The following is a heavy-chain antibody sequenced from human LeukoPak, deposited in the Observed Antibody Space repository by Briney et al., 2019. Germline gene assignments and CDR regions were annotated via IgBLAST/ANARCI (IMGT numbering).Heavy chain of an antibody. J-gene: IGHJ4*02. Sequence: GGSLRLSCVVSGFTFSNYWMSWVRQAPGKGLEWVANIDQDGSGKSYVDSVKGQFTISRSNARNSLYLQMNSLRAEDTAVYYCARGRRGYMTASPLDYWGQGTLVTVSS. CDR1: GFTFSNYW. D-gene: IGHD5-12*01. CDR3: ARGRRGYMTASPLDY. V-gene: IGHV3-7*03. CDR2: IDQDGSGK.